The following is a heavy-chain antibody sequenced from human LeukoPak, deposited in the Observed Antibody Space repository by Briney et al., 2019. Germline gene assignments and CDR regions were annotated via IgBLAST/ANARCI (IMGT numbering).Heavy chain of an antibody. Sequence: GGSLRLSCAASGFTFSSYGMHWVRQAPGKGLEWVAVISYDGSNKYYADSVKGRFTISRDNSKNTLYLQMNSLRAEDTAVYYCAKDVYYDSSGYDDAFDIWGQGTMVTVSS. V-gene: IGHV3-30*18. D-gene: IGHD3-22*01. J-gene: IGHJ3*02. CDR2: ISYDGSNK. CDR3: AKDVYYDSSGYDDAFDI. CDR1: GFTFSSYG.